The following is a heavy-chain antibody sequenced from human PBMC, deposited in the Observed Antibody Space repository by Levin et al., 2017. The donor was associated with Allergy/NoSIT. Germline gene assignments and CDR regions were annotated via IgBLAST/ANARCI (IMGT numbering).Heavy chain of an antibody. J-gene: IGHJ4*02. CDR1: GFIFSSYG. Sequence: GGSLRLSCAASGFIFSSYGMTWVRQAPGKGLEWVSAISGSGGRTYYADSVKGRFTISRDNSKNTLYLQMNSLRAEDTAVYYCAKGGYGSESYYPYYFDYWGQGTLVTVSS. D-gene: IGHD3-10*01. V-gene: IGHV3-23*01. CDR2: ISGSGGRT. CDR3: AKGGYGSESYYPYYFDY.